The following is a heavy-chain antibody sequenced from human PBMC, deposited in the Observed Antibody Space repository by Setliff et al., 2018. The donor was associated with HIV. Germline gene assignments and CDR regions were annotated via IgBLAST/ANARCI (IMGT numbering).Heavy chain of an antibody. V-gene: IGHV3-30-3*01. CDR1: GFTFSAYA. D-gene: IGHD3-10*01. CDR2: ISYDGSNK. J-gene: IGHJ4*02. CDR3: ARAGGPGYLDY. Sequence: GESLKISCAASGFTFSAYAIHWVRQAPGKGLEWVAVISYDGSNKYYADSVKGRFTISRDNANDSLYLQMNTLRAEDTAVYYCARAGGPGYLDYWGQGTLVTVS.